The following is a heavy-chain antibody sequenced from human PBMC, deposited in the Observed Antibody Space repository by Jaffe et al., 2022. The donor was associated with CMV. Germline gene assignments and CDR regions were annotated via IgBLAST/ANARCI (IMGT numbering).Heavy chain of an antibody. J-gene: IGHJ3*02. V-gene: IGHV4-34*01. CDR1: GGSFSGYY. D-gene: IGHD5-18*01. CDR3: ASSHQDTAMVTLFAFDI. Sequence: QVQLQQWGAGLLKPSETLSLTCAVYGGSFSGYYWSWIRQPPGKGLEWIGEINHSGSTNYNPSLKSRVTISVDTSKNQFSLKLSSVTAADTAVYYCASSHQDTAMVTLFAFDIWGQGTMVTVSS. CDR2: INHSGST.